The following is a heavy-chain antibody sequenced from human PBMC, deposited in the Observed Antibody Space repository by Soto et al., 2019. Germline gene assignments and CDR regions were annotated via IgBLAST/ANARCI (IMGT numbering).Heavy chain of an antibody. CDR2: IYSGGTA. Sequence: EVKFLESGGGLVQPGGSLRLSWKTSGFIFSAYTMDGVRQATGKGMEWVSAIYSGGTAFSADSVRGRFTISRYNSATTVALQMNSLRVEESDIYYFGKDSKPDKSWDYDYWGLGTLVTVSS. J-gene: IGHJ4*02. V-gene: IGHV3-23*01. CDR3: GKDSKPDKSWDYDY. D-gene: IGHD3-10*01. CDR1: GFIFSAYT.